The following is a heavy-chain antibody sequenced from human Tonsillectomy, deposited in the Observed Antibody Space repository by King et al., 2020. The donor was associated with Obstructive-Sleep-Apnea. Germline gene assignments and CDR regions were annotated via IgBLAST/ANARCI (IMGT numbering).Heavy chain of an antibody. J-gene: IGHJ6*02. V-gene: IGHV1-46*01. CDR2: INPSGGST. CDR3: ARDLSGYSGYDYADPSLYYYGMDV. Sequence: QLVQSGAEVKKPGASVKVSCKASGYTFTSYYMHWVRQAPGQGLEWMGIINPSGGSTSYAQKFQGRVTMTRDTSTSTVYMELSSLRSEDTAVYYCARDLSGYSGYDYADPSLYYYGMDVWGQGTTVTVSS. D-gene: IGHD5-12*01. CDR1: GYTFTSYY.